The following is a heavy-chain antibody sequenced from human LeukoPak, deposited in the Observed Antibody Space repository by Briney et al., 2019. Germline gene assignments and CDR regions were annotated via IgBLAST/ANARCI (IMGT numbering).Heavy chain of an antibody. CDR3: ARVRAYYYDSSGYPDY. CDR1: GGSFSGYY. J-gene: IGHJ4*02. Sequence: PSETLSLTCAVYGGSFSGYYWSWIRQPPGKGLEWIGEINHSGSTNYNPSLKSRVTILVDTSKNQFSLKLSSVTAADTAVYYCARVRAYYYDSSGYPDYWGQGTLVTVSS. CDR2: INHSGST. D-gene: IGHD3-22*01. V-gene: IGHV4-34*01.